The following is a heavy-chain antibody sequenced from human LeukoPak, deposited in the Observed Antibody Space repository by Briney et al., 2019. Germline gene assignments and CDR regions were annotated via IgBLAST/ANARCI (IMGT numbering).Heavy chain of an antibody. V-gene: IGHV3-23*01. CDR3: AKDTESRQLDTISYFDS. J-gene: IGHJ4*02. CDR2: ISGSGDIT. CDR1: GFTFSSYA. D-gene: IGHD3-3*01. Sequence: GGSPRLSCAASGFTFSSYAMSWVRQAPGKGLEWVSSISGSGDITSYADSVKGRFTISRDNSRNTLYLQMNSLRAEDTAVYYCAKDTESRQLDTISYFDSWGQGTLVTVSS.